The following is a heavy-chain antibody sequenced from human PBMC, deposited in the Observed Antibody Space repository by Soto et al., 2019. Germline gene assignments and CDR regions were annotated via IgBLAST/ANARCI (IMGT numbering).Heavy chain of an antibody. Sequence: EVQLLESGGDLVQPGGSLRLSCAASGFAFSNYAMNWVRQAPGKGLEWVSVISGGGGTTYYADSVKGRFTIARDNSKKTLYLQMSSLRGDDTAVYYCAKEWSPGYCFDYWGQGTLVIVSS. J-gene: IGHJ4*02. CDR3: AKEWSPGYCFDY. D-gene: IGHD2-15*01. CDR2: ISGGGGTT. V-gene: IGHV3-23*01. CDR1: GFAFSNYA.